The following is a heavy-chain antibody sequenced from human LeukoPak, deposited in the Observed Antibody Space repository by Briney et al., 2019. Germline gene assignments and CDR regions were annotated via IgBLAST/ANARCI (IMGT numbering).Heavy chain of an antibody. CDR3: ARGLGVSPRYCSSTSCYPHAFDI. J-gene: IGHJ3*02. CDR2: ISAYNGNT. V-gene: IGHV1-18*01. D-gene: IGHD2-2*01. CDR1: GYTFTSYG. Sequence: VASVKVSCKASGYTFTSYGISWVRQAPGQGLEWMGWISAYNGNTNYAQKLQGRVTMTTDTSTSTAYMELRSLRSDDTAVYYCARGLGVSPRYCSSTSCYPHAFDIWGQGTMVTVSS.